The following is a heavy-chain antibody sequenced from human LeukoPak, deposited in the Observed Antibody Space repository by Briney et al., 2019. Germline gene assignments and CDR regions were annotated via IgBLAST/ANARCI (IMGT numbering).Heavy chain of an antibody. CDR1: GFTFSSYA. V-gene: IGHV3-23*01. J-gene: IGHJ4*02. Sequence: QPGGSLRLSCAASGFTFSSYAMSWVRQAPGKGLEWVSAICGSGGSTYYADSVKGRFTISRDNSKNTLYLQMNSLRAEDTAVYYRAKTVRNTHIYYFDYWGQGTLVTVSS. D-gene: IGHD2-2*02. CDR2: ICGSGGST. CDR3: AKTVRNTHIYYFDY.